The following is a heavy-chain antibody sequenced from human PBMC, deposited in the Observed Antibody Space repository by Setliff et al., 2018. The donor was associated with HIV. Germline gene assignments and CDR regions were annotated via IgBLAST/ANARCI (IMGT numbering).Heavy chain of an antibody. CDR1: GYTFTYYD. D-gene: IGHD3-22*01. J-gene: IGHJ4*02. Sequence: ASVKVSCKASGYTFTYYDTNWVRQATGQGLEWMGWMNPNSGNTGYAQKFQGRVTITRNTSISTAYMELSSLRSEDTAVYYCAREYYYDSSGYDYWGQGTLVTVSS. V-gene: IGHV1-8*03. CDR3: AREYYYDSSGYDY. CDR2: MNPNSGNT.